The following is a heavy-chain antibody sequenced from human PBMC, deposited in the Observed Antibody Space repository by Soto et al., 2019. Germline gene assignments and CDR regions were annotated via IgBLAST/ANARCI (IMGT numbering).Heavy chain of an antibody. CDR3: GREGGGWDSNYGMDV. D-gene: IGHD4-4*01. Sequence: QVQLVESGGGVVQPGRSLRLSCAASGFTFSSYAMHWVRQAPGKGLEWVAVISYDGSNKYYADSVKGRFIISRDNSKNPLYLQMNSLRAEGTAVYYWGREGGGWDSNYGMDVWGQGTTVTVSS. CDR2: ISYDGSNK. J-gene: IGHJ6*02. CDR1: GFTFSSYA. V-gene: IGHV3-30-3*01.